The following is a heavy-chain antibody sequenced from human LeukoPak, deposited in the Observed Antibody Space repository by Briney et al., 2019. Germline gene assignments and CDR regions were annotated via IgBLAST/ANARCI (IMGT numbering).Heavy chain of an antibody. V-gene: IGHV1-18*01. D-gene: IGHD4-17*01. Sequence: ASVEVSCKASGYTFTSYGISWVRQAPGQGLEWMGWISAYNGNTNYAQKLQGRVTMTTDTSTSTAYMELRSLRSDDTAVYYCARRDTYGGYLSFDYWGQGTLVTVSS. CDR2: ISAYNGNT. CDR1: GYTFTSYG. CDR3: ARRDTYGGYLSFDY. J-gene: IGHJ4*02.